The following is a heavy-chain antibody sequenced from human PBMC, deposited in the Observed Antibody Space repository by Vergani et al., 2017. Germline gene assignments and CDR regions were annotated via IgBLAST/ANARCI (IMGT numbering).Heavy chain of an antibody. CDR2: ISGSGVST. Sequence: EVQLLESGGGLVQPGGSLRLSCAASGFTFSSYAMSWVRQAPGKGLQWVSAISGSGVSTYYSASVKGRFTISRDTSKTTLYLQMNSLRAEDTAVYYCAKGNTNFDYGGQGTLVTVSS. D-gene: IGHD1/OR15-1a*01. J-gene: IGHJ4*02. V-gene: IGHV3-23*01. CDR3: AKGNTNFDY. CDR1: GFTFSSYA.